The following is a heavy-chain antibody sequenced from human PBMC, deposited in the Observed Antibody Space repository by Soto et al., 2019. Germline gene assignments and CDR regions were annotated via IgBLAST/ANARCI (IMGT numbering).Heavy chain of an antibody. Sequence: EVHLVESGGGLVKAGGSLRISCAASGFTFRTHTLLWVRQAPGKGLEWVSSISTGGTYLEYAHSVKGRFTISRDDAKDSVLLQMNSLKTDDTAVYYCVKGGEDITSPYGMDVWGQGTTVTVSS. CDR2: ISTGGTYL. CDR3: VKGGEDITSPYGMDV. V-gene: IGHV3-21*06. D-gene: IGHD3-16*01. J-gene: IGHJ6*02. CDR1: GFTFRTHT.